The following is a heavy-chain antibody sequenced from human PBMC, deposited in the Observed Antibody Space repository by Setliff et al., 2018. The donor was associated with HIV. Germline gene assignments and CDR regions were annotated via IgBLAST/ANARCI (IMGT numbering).Heavy chain of an antibody. J-gene: IGHJ4*02. CDR2: MSPINGNV. Sequence: GGPVKVSCKASGYTFTSYHINWVRQAAGQGLEWMGWMSPINGNVGYAPKFRGRVTMTRNTSIGTAYMELSSLTSEDTAVYYCARDYSSYWYYLDSWGQGSLVTAPQ. V-gene: IGHV1-8*02. CDR3: ARDYSSYWYYLDS. D-gene: IGHD6-13*01. CDR1: GYTFTSYH.